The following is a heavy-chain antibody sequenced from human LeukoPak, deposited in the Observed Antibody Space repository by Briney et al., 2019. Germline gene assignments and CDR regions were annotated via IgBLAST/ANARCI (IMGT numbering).Heavy chain of an antibody. V-gene: IGHV1-18*01. CDR3: ARDGSAIFGVVIYWFDP. CDR1: GYTFTSYG. Sequence: GASVKVSCKASGYTFTSYGISWVRQAPGQGLEWMGWISAYNGNTNYAQKLQGRVTMTTDTSTSTAYMELRSPRSDDTAVYYCARDGSAIFGVVIYWFDPWGQGTLVTVSS. CDR2: ISAYNGNT. J-gene: IGHJ5*02. D-gene: IGHD3-3*01.